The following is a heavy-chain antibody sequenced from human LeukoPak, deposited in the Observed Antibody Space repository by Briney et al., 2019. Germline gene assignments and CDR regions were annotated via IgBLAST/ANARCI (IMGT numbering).Heavy chain of an antibody. CDR1: GFTFNYYD. CDR3: ARGVSYYYDNSGHPGWYFDL. CDR2: IRTTGDT. D-gene: IGHD3-22*01. V-gene: IGHV3-13*01. Sequence: PGGSLRLSCPVSGFTFNYYDMHWVRQAPGKRLDWVSAIRTTGDTHYPDSVKGRFAMSREDAKNSVHLQMNTLRAGDTAVYYCARGVSYYYDNSGHPGWYFDLWGRGTLVTVSS. J-gene: IGHJ2*01.